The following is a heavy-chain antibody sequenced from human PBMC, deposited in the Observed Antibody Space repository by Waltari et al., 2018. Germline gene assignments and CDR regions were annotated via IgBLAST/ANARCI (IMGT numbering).Heavy chain of an antibody. Sequence: EVQPVESGGGLVKPGGSLRLSCAASGFTFSSYSMNWVRQAPGKGLEWVSSISSSSSSYIYYADAVKGRFTISRDNAKNSLYLQMNSLRAEDTAVYYCARDALYDFWSGYLAYFDYWGQVTLVTVSS. CDR2: ISSSSSSYI. V-gene: IGHV3-21*01. J-gene: IGHJ4*02. CDR3: ARDALYDFWSGYLAYFDY. D-gene: IGHD3-3*01. CDR1: GFTFSSYS.